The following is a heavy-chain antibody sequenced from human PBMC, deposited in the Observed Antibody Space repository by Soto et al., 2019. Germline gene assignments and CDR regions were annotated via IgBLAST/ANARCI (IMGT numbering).Heavy chain of an antibody. CDR2: ISTDGGNT. J-gene: IGHJ4*02. Sequence: GGSLRLSCSASGFTFSFYAMHWVRQAPGKGLEFVSAISTDGGNTHYADSVKGRFTISRDNSKNTQYLQMSSLTAEDTAVYYCVKGEYYYDTTGYYPFDHWGQGTLVTSPQ. CDR3: VKGEYYYDTTGYYPFDH. CDR1: GFTFSFYA. D-gene: IGHD3-22*01. V-gene: IGHV3-64D*06.